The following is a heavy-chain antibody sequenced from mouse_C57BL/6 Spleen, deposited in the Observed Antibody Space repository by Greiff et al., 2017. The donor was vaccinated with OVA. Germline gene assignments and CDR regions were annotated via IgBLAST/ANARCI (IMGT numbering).Heavy chain of an antibody. CDR2: IRNKANGYTT. CDR1: GFTFTDYY. V-gene: IGHV7-3*01. CDR3: ASQITTAFDY. J-gene: IGHJ2*01. Sequence: EVMLVESGGGLVQPGGSLSLSCAASGFTFTDYYMSWVRQPPGKALEWLGFIRNKANGYTTEYSASVKGRFTISRDNSQSILYLQMNALRAEDSATYYCASQITTAFDYWGQGTTLTVSS. D-gene: IGHD1-1*01.